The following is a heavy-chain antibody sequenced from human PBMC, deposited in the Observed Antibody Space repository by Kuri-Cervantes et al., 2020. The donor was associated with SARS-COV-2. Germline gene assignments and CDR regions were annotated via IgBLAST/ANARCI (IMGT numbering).Heavy chain of an antibody. D-gene: IGHD3-22*01. CDR1: GYSISSGYY. J-gene: IGHJ3*02. CDR2: IYHSGST. V-gene: IGHV4-38-2*02. CDR3: ARPAPSGPNYYDSRRWAFDI. Sequence: SETLSLTCTVSGYSISSGYYWGWIRQPPGKGLEWIGSIYHSGSTYYNPSLKSRVTISVDTSKNQFSLKLSSVTAADTAVYYCARPAPSGPNYYDSRRWAFDIWGQGTRVTVSS.